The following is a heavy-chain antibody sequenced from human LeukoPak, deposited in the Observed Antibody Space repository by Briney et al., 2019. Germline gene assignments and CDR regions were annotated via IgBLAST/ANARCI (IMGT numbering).Heavy chain of an antibody. CDR1: GYTLTELF. CDR2: FDPEDGET. J-gene: IGHJ4*02. CDR3: AGGRSSTSCLDY. V-gene: IGHV1-24*01. D-gene: IGHD2-2*01. Sequence: ASVKVSCKVSGYTLTELFMHWVRQAPGKGLEWMGGFDPEDGETIYAQKFQGRVTMTEDTSTDTAYMELSSLRSEDTAVYYCAGGRSSTSCLDYWGQGTLVTVSS.